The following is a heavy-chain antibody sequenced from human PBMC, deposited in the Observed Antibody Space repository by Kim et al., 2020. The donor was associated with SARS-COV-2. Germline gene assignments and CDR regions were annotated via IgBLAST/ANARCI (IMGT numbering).Heavy chain of an antibody. V-gene: IGHV4-30-4*01. D-gene: IGHD6-13*01. CDR1: SGSISSDDYY. J-gene: IGHJ5*02. CDR3: ASVGGSSSSRGWFDP. Sequence: SETLSLTCTVSSGSISSDDYYWSWIRQPPGKGLEWIGYIYYSGGTFYNPSLKSRLTILVDTSKNLFSLQLSSVIAADTAVYYSASVGGSSSSRGWFDPWG. CDR2: IYYSGGT.